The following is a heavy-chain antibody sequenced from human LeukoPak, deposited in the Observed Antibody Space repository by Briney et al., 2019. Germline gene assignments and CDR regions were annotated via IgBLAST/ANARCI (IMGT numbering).Heavy chain of an antibody. D-gene: IGHD3-10*01. J-gene: IGHJ5*02. CDR3: ARRVDYYGSGSYYNVRSWFDP. CDR2: IYVSGST. Sequence: SETLSLTCTVSGASISSYYWSWIRQPAGKGLEWIGRIYVSGSTTYNPSLESRVTMSLDTSKNQISLKVSSVTAADTAVYYCARRVDYYGSGSYYNVRSWFDPWGQGTLVTVSS. V-gene: IGHV4-4*07. CDR1: GASISSYY.